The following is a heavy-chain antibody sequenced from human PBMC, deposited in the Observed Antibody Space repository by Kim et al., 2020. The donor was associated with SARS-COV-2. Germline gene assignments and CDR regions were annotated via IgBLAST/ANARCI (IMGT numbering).Heavy chain of an antibody. D-gene: IGHD6-19*01. V-gene: IGHV4-4*02. CDR2: IYHSGST. Sequence: SETLSLTCAVSGGSISSSNWWNWVRQPPGKGLEWIGEIYHSGSTNYNPSLKSRVTISVDKSKNQFSLKLSSVTAADTAVYYCARDRRIAVERHGMDVWGQGTTVTVSS. J-gene: IGHJ6*02. CDR1: GGSISSSNW. CDR3: ARDRRIAVERHGMDV.